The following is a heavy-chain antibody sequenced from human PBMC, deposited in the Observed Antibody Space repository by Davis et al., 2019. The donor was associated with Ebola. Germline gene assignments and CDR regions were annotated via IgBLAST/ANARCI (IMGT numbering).Heavy chain of an antibody. J-gene: IGHJ6*02. V-gene: IGHV4-34*01. CDR2: INHSGST. CDR3: ARDIWFGESPPYGMDV. CDR1: GVSLRCYY. D-gene: IGHD3-10*01. Sequence: QTLSLTCAVHGVSLRCYYWTWIRQPPGKGLEWIGEINHSGSTNYNPSLKSRVTISVDTSKNQFSLKLSSVTAADTAVYYCARDIWFGESPPYGMDVWGQGTTVTVSS.